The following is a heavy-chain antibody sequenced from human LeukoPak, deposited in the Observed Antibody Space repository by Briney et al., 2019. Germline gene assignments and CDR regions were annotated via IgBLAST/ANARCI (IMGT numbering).Heavy chain of an antibody. Sequence: PSETLSLTCTVSGGSISGYYWSWTRQPPGKGLEWIGEINHSGSTNYNPSLKSRVTISVDTSKNQFSLKLSSVTAADTAVYYCARGSSSGYTYWGQGTLVTVSS. J-gene: IGHJ4*02. D-gene: IGHD3-22*01. CDR1: GGSISGYY. V-gene: IGHV4-34*01. CDR2: INHSGST. CDR3: ARGSSSGYTY.